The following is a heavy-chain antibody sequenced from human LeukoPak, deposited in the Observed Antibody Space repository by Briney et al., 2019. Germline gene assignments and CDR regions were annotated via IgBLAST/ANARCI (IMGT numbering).Heavy chain of an antibody. CDR1: GYSFTSYW. CDR2: IYPGDSDT. V-gene: IGHV5-51*01. D-gene: IGHD3-22*01. J-gene: IGHJ4*02. Sequence: GESLKTSCKGSGYSFTSYWIGWVRQMPGKGLEWMGIIYPGDSDTRYSPSFQGQVTISADKSISTAYLQWSSLKASDTAMYYCARHRRYYYDSSGYSPFDYWGQGTLVTVSS. CDR3: ARHRRYYYDSSGYSPFDY.